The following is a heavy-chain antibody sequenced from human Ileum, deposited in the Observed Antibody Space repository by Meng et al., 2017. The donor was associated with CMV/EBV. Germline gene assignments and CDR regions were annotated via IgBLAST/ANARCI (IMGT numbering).Heavy chain of an antibody. Sequence: GGSLRLSCAASGFTFDDYAMHWVRQAPGKGLEWVSGISWNSGSIGYADSVKGRFTISRDNAKNSLYLQMNSLRAEDMALYYCAKGRGYDILTGYSPGGMDVWGQGTMVTVSS. V-gene: IGHV3-9*03. D-gene: IGHD3-9*01. J-gene: IGHJ6*02. CDR3: AKGRGYDILTGYSPGGMDV. CDR2: ISWNSGSI. CDR1: GFTFDDYA.